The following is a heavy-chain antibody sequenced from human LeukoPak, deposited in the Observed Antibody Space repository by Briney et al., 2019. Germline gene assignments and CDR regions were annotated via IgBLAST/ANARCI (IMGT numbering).Heavy chain of an antibody. Sequence: ASAKVSCKASGYTFTSYDINWVRQATGQGLEWMGWMNPNSGNTGYAQKFQGRVTMTRNTSISTAYMELSSLRSEDTAVYYCARVILVRGVIHYYYYGMDVWGQGTTVTVSS. V-gene: IGHV1-8*01. CDR2: MNPNSGNT. D-gene: IGHD3-10*01. J-gene: IGHJ6*02. CDR1: GYTFTSYD. CDR3: ARVILVRGVIHYYYYGMDV.